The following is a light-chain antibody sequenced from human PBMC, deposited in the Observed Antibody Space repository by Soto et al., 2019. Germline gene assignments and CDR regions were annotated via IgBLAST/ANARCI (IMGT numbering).Light chain of an antibody. V-gene: IGKV2D-29*01. CDR3: MQSIQLPNP. Sequence: IVITQSPLSLPVIPGEPASISCRCMQCLHHNNGYNYLDWYLQKPGQPPQPLIYEVSNRFSGVPDRFSVSWSRTNFTLKISRVEAEDVGVYYCMQSIQLPNPFRQVTRLEIK. CDR1: QCLHHNNGYNY. CDR2: EVS. J-gene: IGKJ5*01.